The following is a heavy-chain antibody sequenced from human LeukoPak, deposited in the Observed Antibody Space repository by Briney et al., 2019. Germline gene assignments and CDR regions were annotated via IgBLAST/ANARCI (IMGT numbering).Heavy chain of an antibody. D-gene: IGHD5-18*01. J-gene: IGHJ4*02. CDR3: ARDLPSYGLDY. V-gene: IGHV3-48*03. Sequence: PGGSLRLSCAASGFTFSSYEMNWVRQAPGKGLEWVSYISSSGSTIYYADSVKGRFTISRDNAKNSLYLQMNSLRAEDTAVYYCARDLPSYGLDYWGQGTLVTVSS. CDR1: GFTFSSYE. CDR2: ISSSGSTI.